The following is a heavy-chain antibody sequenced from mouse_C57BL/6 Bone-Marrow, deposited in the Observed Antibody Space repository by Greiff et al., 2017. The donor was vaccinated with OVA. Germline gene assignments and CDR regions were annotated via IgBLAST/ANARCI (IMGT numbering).Heavy chain of an antibody. CDR1: GYTFTSYW. J-gene: IGHJ1*03. Sequence: QVQLKQPGAELVKPGASVKLSCKASGYTFTSYWIHWVKQRPGRGLEWIGRIDPNSGGTKYNEKFKSKATLTVDKPSSTAYMQLSSLTSEDSAVYYCARRLPPYWYFDVWGTGTTVTVSS. V-gene: IGHV1-72*01. CDR2: IDPNSGGT. CDR3: ARRLPPYWYFDV. D-gene: IGHD3-2*02.